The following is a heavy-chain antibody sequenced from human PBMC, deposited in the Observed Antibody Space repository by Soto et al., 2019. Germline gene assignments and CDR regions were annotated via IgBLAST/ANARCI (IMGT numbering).Heavy chain of an antibody. J-gene: IGHJ4*02. CDR2: INSDGSST. V-gene: IGHV3-74*01. Sequence: GGSLRLSCAASGFTFSSYWMHWVRQAPGKGLVWVSRINSDGSSTSYADSVKGRFTISRDNAKNTLYLQMNSLRAEDTAVYYCAREYTSGWETFDYWGQGTLVTVSS. D-gene: IGHD6-19*01. CDR1: GFTFSSYW. CDR3: AREYTSGWETFDY.